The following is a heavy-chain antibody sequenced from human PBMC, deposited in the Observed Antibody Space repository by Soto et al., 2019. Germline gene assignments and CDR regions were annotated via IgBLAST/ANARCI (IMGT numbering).Heavy chain of an antibody. CDR2: ISYDGSNK. J-gene: IGHJ4*02. V-gene: IGHV3-30*18. CDR3: AKGKLKQGIAVAGPFAY. Sequence: XGALRLSCAASGFTFSSYSMHWVRQAPGKGLEWVAVISYDGSNKYYADSVKGRFTISRDNSKNTLYLQMNSLRAEDTAVYYCAKGKLKQGIAVAGPFAYWGQGTLVTVSS. D-gene: IGHD6-19*01. CDR1: GFTFSSYS.